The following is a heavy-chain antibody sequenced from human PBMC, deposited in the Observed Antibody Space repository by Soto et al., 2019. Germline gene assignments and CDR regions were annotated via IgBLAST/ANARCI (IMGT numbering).Heavy chain of an antibody. CDR1: GFTFSSYS. V-gene: IGHV3-48*02. J-gene: IGHJ4*02. Sequence: GGSLRLSCAASGFTFSSYSMNRVRQAPGKGLEWISYISTTSSSIYYANSVKGRFTISRDNAKNSLFLQMNSLRDEDTAVYYCARKGVAFDYWGQGALVTVSS. D-gene: IGHD3-3*01. CDR2: ISTTSSSI. CDR3: ARKGVAFDY.